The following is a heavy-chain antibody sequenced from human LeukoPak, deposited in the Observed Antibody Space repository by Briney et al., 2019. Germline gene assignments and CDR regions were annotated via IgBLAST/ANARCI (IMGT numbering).Heavy chain of an antibody. CDR1: GFTFDDYA. CDR3: AKARSYDSSGYARYNDAFDI. J-gene: IGHJ3*02. V-gene: IGHV3-9*01. D-gene: IGHD3-22*01. Sequence: GGSLRLSCAASGFTFDDYAMHWVRQAPGKGLEWVSGIGWNSGSIGYADSVKGRFTISRDNAKNSLYLQMNSLRAEDTALYYCAKARSYDSSGYARYNDAFDIWGQGTMVTVSS. CDR2: IGWNSGSI.